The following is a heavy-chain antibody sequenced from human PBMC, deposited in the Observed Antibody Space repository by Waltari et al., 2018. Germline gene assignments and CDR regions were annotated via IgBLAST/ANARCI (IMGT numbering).Heavy chain of an antibody. CDR1: GYTFTSYD. CDR3: ARGNMITFGGPYPPYWFDP. CDR2: RNTNGGNT. D-gene: IGHD3-16*01. V-gene: IGHV1-8*01. Sequence: QVQLVQSGAEVQKPGASVKVSCQASGYTFTSYDINWMRQATGPGIEWMGWRNTNGGNTGDAKKFQGRVTMTRNTSISTAYMELSSLRSEDTAVYYCARGNMITFGGPYPPYWFDPWGQGTLVTVSS. J-gene: IGHJ5*02.